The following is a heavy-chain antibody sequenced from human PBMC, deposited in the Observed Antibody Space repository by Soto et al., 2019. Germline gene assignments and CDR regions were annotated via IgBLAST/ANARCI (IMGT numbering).Heavy chain of an antibody. J-gene: IGHJ4*02. V-gene: IGHV5-10-1*01. D-gene: IGHD3-22*01. CDR1: GYSFTSYW. CDR2: IDPSDSYT. Sequence: GESLKISCKGSGYSFTSYWISWVRQMPGKGLEWMGRIDPSDSYTNYSPSFQGHVTISADKSTSTAYLQWSSLKASDTAMYYCARYYYDSSGYFYYWGQGTLVTVSS. CDR3: ARYYYDSSGYFYY.